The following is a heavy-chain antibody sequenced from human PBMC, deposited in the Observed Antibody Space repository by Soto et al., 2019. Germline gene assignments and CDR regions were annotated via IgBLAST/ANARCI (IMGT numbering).Heavy chain of an antibody. V-gene: IGHV3-23*01. J-gene: IGHJ5*02. CDR2: ISGSGGST. Sequence: GGSLRLSCAASGFIFSSYAMSWVRQAPGKGLEWVSAISGSGGSTYYADSVKGRFTISRDNSKNTLYLQMNSLRAEDTAVYYCAKEKISTSCCNXFDPWGQGTLVTVSS. D-gene: IGHD2-2*01. CDR3: AKEKISTSCCNXFDP. CDR1: GFIFSSYA.